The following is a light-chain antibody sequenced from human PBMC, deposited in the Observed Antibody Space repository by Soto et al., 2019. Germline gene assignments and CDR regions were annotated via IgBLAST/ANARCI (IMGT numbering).Light chain of an antibody. CDR1: QGISSY. CDR2: AAS. Sequence: IQLTQSPSSLSASVGDRVTVTCRASQGISSYLAWYQQKPGKAPKLLLYAASTLQSGVPSRFSGSGSGTDFTLTISSLQTEDFATYDGQQHNSYPRTFGPGTKVDIK. V-gene: IGKV1-9*01. J-gene: IGKJ3*01. CDR3: QQHNSYPRT.